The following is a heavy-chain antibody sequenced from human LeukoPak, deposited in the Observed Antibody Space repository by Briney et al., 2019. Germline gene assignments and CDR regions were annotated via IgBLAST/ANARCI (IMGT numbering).Heavy chain of an antibody. J-gene: IGHJ6*03. Sequence: GASVKLSCKASGYTFTGYYMHWVRQAPGQGLEWMGWMNPNSGNTGYAQKFQGRVTITRNTSISTAYMELSSLRSEDTAVYYCARGYSLTGSWYVSYYYYMDVWGKGTTVTVSS. V-gene: IGHV1-8*03. CDR1: GYTFTGYY. CDR2: MNPNSGNT. D-gene: IGHD6-13*01. CDR3: ARGYSLTGSWYVSYYYYMDV.